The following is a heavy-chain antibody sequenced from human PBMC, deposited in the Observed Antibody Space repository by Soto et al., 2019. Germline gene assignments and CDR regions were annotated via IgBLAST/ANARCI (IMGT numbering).Heavy chain of an antibody. CDR2: IIPIFGTA. D-gene: IGHD3-22*01. V-gene: IGHV1-69*13. J-gene: IGHJ4*02. CDR3: ARASRYYDSSGYPIFDY. Sequence: SVKASCKASGGTFSSYAISWVRQAPGQGLEWMGGIIPIFGTANYAQKFQGRVTITADESTSTAYMELSSLRSEDTAVYYCARASRYYDSSGYPIFDYWGQGTLVTVSS. CDR1: GGTFSSYA.